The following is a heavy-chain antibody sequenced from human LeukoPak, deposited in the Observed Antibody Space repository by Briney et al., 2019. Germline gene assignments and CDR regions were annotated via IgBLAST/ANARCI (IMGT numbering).Heavy chain of an antibody. J-gene: IGHJ4*02. CDR2: VHPSGGST. CDR3: ARAHLHYGDSIHDLDY. D-gene: IGHD4-17*01. CDR1: GYTFTSYY. Sequence: ASVKVSCKASGYTFTSYYMHWVRQAPGHGLEWMGIVHPSGGSTSYAQKFQGRVTMTRDTSTSTVYMELSSPRSEDTAVYYCARAHLHYGDSIHDLDYWGQGTLVTVSS. V-gene: IGHV1-46*01.